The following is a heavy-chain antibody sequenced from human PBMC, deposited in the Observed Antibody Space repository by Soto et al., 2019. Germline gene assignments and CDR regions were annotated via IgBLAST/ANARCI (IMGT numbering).Heavy chain of an antibody. CDR1: GFTFSSYA. Sequence: GGSLRLSCAAPGFTFSSYAMSWVRQAPGKGLEWVSAISGSGGSAYYADSVKGRFTISRDNSKNTLYLQMNSLRAEDTAVYYCAKHLSVDSSGWYISRDYYYYGMDVWGQGTTVTVSS. V-gene: IGHV3-23*01. CDR3: AKHLSVDSSGWYISRDYYYYGMDV. D-gene: IGHD6-19*01. J-gene: IGHJ6*02. CDR2: ISGSGGSA.